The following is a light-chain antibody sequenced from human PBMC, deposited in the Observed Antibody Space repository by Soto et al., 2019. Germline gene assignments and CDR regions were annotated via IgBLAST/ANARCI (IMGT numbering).Light chain of an antibody. Sequence: DIQMTQSPSSLSASVGDRVTITCRARESIARHLNWYQQKPGKAPKLLIYAASSLQNGVSSRFRGGGSWTDFTLTISNLQPEDFATYYCQQSYSTLSISFGQGTRLEIK. J-gene: IGKJ5*01. CDR2: AAS. CDR1: ESIARH. CDR3: QQSYSTLSIS. V-gene: IGKV1-39*01.